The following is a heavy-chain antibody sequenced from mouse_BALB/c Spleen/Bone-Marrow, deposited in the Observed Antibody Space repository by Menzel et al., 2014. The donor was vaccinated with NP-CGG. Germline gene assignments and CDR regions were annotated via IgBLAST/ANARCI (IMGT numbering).Heavy chain of an antibody. Sequence: EVQGVESGGGLVQPGGSLKLSCTASGFTFSSYGLSWVRQTPDKRLELVATINRNGGTNSYPDSVKGRFTISRDNAKNTLYLQTSSLKSEDTALYYCARGVDDYSWFAYWGQGTLVTVSA. J-gene: IGHJ3*01. D-gene: IGHD2-3*01. CDR1: GFTFSSYG. V-gene: IGHV5-6-3*01. CDR2: INRNGGTN. CDR3: ARGVDDYSWFAY.